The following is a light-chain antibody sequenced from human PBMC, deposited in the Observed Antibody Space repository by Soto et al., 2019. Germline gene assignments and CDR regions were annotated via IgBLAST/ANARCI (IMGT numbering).Light chain of an antibody. CDR1: RDITDY. CDR2: AAS. CDR3: QNYNSAPWT. Sequence: DIQLTQSPSFLSASVGDRVTITCRASRDITDYLAWYQQKPGQVPKLLIYAASTLQSGVPSRFTASGSGTDFTLTITGLQPEDFATYYCQNYNSAPWTFGQGTKV. V-gene: IGKV1-27*01. J-gene: IGKJ1*01.